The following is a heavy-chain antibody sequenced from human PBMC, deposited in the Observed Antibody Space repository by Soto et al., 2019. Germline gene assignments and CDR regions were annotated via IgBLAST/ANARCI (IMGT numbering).Heavy chain of an antibody. CDR3: ARYSSNWFQTEGMDV. D-gene: IGHD6-13*01. V-gene: IGHV4-31*03. J-gene: IGHJ6*02. Sequence: SETLSLTCTVSGGSISDGYYWSWIRQHPGKGLEWIGSISDSGSTSYNPSLKSRLTISVDTSKNQFSLNLRSVTAADTAVYYCARYSSNWFQTEGMDVWGQGTTVTVSS. CDR1: GGSISDGYY. CDR2: ISDSGST.